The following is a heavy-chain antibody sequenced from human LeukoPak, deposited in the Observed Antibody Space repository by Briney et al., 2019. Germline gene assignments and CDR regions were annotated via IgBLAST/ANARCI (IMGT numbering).Heavy chain of an antibody. CDR1: GFTFSSYA. V-gene: IGHV3-23*01. Sequence: GGSLRLSCAASGFTFSSYAMSWVRQAPGKGLEWVSAISGSGGSTHYADSVKGRFTISRDNSKNTLYLQMNSLRAEDTAVYYCAKGPRTYNWNNPFDHWGQGTLVTVSS. CDR3: AKGPRTYNWNNPFDH. CDR2: ISGSGGST. J-gene: IGHJ4*02. D-gene: IGHD1/OR15-1a*01.